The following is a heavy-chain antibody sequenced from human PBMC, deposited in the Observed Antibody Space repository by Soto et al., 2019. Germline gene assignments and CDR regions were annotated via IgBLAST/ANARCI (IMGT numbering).Heavy chain of an antibody. CDR1: GFTFSSYW. CDR3: AKDRKGYYYYYYMDV. Sequence: GGSLRLSCAASGFTFSSYWMSWVRQAPGKGLEWVANIKQDGSEKYYVDSVKGRFTTSRDNSKNTLYLQMNSLRAEDTAVYYCAKDRKGYYYYYYMDVWGKGTTVTVSS. J-gene: IGHJ6*03. V-gene: IGHV3-7*01. CDR2: IKQDGSEK.